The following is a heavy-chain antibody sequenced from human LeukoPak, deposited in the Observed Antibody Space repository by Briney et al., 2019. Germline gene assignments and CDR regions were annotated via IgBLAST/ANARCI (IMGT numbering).Heavy chain of an antibody. J-gene: IGHJ4*02. CDR3: ARESGYYDSSGYFDY. D-gene: IGHD3-22*01. Sequence: ASVKVSCKASGYTFTSYGISWVRQAPGQGLEWMGWISAYNGNTNYAQKLQGRVTMTTDTSTGTAYMELRSLRSDDTAVYYCARESGYYDSSGYFDYWGQGTLVTVSS. CDR2: ISAYNGNT. V-gene: IGHV1-18*01. CDR1: GYTFTSYG.